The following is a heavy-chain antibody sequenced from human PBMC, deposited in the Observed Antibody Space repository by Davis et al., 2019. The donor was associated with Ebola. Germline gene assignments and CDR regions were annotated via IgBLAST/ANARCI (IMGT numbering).Heavy chain of an antibody. D-gene: IGHD5-18*01. CDR3: ARDYKVDTAMVEGK. J-gene: IGHJ4*02. CDR1: GYTFTSYG. Sequence: ASVKVSCKASGYTFTSYGISWVRQAPGQGLEWMGWISAYNGNTNYAQKLQGRVTMTTDTSTSTAYMELRSLRSDDTAVYYCARDYKVDTAMVEGKWGQGTLVTVSS. CDR2: ISAYNGNT. V-gene: IGHV1-18*01.